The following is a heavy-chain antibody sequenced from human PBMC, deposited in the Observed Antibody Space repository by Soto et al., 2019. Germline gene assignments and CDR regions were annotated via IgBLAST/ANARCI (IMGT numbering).Heavy chain of an antibody. CDR1: GGTFSSYA. J-gene: IGHJ6*02. D-gene: IGHD3-10*01. Sequence: QVQLVQSGAEVKKPGSSVKVSCKASGGTFSSYAISWVRQAPGQGLEWMGGSMPIFGTANYEQKFQGRVTITTDESTSTAYMELSSLTSEDPAVYYCARDSGPMVRGVINSYDYGMDVWGQGTTVTVSS. CDR3: ARDSGPMVRGVINSYDYGMDV. V-gene: IGHV1-69*01. CDR2: SMPIFGTA.